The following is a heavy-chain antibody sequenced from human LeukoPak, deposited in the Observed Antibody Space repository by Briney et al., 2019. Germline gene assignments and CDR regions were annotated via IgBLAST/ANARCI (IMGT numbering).Heavy chain of an antibody. Sequence: GGSLRLSCAASGFSFSTYTMYWVRQAPGKGLEWVALISNDGSNEYYADSVKGRFTVSRDNSKNMVYLQLNSLKPEDTAVYFCARGEYCSGGTCFLIDTWGQGTQVTVSS. CDR3: ARGEYCSGGTCFLIDT. CDR1: GFSFSTYT. V-gene: IGHV3-30*04. D-gene: IGHD2-15*01. J-gene: IGHJ5*02. CDR2: ISNDGSNE.